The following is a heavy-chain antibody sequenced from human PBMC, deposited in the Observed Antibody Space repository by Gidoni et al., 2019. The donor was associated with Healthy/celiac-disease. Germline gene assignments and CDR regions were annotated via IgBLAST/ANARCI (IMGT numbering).Heavy chain of an antibody. D-gene: IGHD3-3*01. Sequence: QVQLQESGPGLVKPSQTLSLTCTVSGGSISSGGDYWSWIRQHPGKGLEWIGYIYYSGSTYYNPSLKSRVTISVDTSKNQFSLKLSSVTAADTAVYYCASHGRAGGVGYYFDYWGQGTLVTVSS. CDR3: ASHGRAGGVGYYFDY. J-gene: IGHJ4*02. V-gene: IGHV4-31*03. CDR1: GGSISSGGDY. CDR2: IYYSGST.